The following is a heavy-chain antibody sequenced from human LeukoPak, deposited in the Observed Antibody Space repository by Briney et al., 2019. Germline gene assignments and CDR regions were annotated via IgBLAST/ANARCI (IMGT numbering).Heavy chain of an antibody. V-gene: IGHV4-34*01. J-gene: IGHJ5*02. CDR2: INHSGST. CDR3: ARGGFVLRFLEWLSANNWFDP. Sequence: PSETLSLTCTVSGGSISSYYWSWIRQPPGKGLEWIGEINHSGSTNYNPSLKSRVTISVDTSKNQFSLKLSSVTAADTAVYYCARGGFVLRFLEWLSANNWFDPWGQGTLVTVSS. D-gene: IGHD3-3*01. CDR1: GGSISSYY.